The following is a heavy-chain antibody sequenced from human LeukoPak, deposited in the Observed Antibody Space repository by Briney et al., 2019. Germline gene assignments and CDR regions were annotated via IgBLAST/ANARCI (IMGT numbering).Heavy chain of an antibody. D-gene: IGHD1-26*01. CDR2: INPNTGGT. J-gene: IGHJ3*02. V-gene: IGHV1-2*02. CDR3: ARDIGATWELGAFDI. Sequence: ASVKVSCKASGYTFTGYYVHWVRQAPGQGLEWMGWINPNTGGTKYVQKFQGRVTMTRDTSISTAYMELSRLRSDDTAVYYCARDIGATWELGAFDIWGQGTMVTVSS. CDR1: GYTFTGYY.